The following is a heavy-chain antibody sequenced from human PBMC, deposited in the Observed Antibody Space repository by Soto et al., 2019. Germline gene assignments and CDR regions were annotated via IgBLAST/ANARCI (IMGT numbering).Heavy chain of an antibody. CDR2: ITNTGGDT. Sequence: PGGSLRLSCAASGFTFSSNAMSWVRQAPGKGLEWVSVITNTGGDTLYADSVKGRFTISRDNSKNTLYLQMNSLRAEDTAIYYCARASGESCTGSRVFDSWGQGTRVTVSS. J-gene: IGHJ4*02. V-gene: IGHV3-23*01. CDR1: GFTFSSNA. CDR3: ARASGESCTGSRVFDS. D-gene: IGHD3-10*01.